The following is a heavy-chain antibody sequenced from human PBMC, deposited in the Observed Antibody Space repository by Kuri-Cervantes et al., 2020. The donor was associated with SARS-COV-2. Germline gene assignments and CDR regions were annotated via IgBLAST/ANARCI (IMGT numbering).Heavy chain of an antibody. V-gene: IGHV3-20*04. CDR3: AREKGGCSGGSCFYFDY. Sequence: GESLKISCAASGFTFDDYGMSWVRQAPGKGLEWVSGINWNGGSTGYAGSVKGRFTISRDNAKNSLYLQMNSLRAEDTALYYCAREKGGCSGGSCFYFDYWGQGTLVTVSS. CDR2: INWNGGST. CDR1: GFTFDDYG. J-gene: IGHJ4*02. D-gene: IGHD2-15*01.